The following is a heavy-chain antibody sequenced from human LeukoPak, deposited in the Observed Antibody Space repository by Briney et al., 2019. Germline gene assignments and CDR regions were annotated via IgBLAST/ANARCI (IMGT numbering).Heavy chain of an antibody. CDR3: ARGQLYSSSWYVRTPFDY. CDR1: GGSFSGYY. Sequence: SETLSLTCAVYGGSFSGYYRSWIRQPPGKGLEWIGEINHSGSTNYNPSLKSRVTISVDTSKNQFSLKLSSVTAADTAVYYCARGQLYSSSWYVRTPFDYWGQGTLVTVSS. V-gene: IGHV4-34*01. D-gene: IGHD6-13*01. J-gene: IGHJ4*02. CDR2: INHSGST.